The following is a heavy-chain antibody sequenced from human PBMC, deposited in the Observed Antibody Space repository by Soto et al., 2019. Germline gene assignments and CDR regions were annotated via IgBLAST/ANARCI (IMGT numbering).Heavy chain of an antibody. D-gene: IGHD2-2*01. CDR2: IWYDGSIK. J-gene: IGHJ4*02. CDR3: ARGGGYDHY. V-gene: IGHV3-33*01. Sequence: PGGSLRLSRAASGLTFYTYGMHWVRQAPGKGLEWVAIIWYDGSIKYYAGSVKGRFTSSRDNSKNTLYLQMNSLRAEDTAVYYCARGGGYDHYWGQGTLVNVPQ. CDR1: GLTFYTYG.